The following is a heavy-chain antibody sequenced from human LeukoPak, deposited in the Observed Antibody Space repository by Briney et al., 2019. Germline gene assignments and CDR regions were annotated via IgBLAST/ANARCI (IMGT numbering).Heavy chain of an antibody. CDR1: GITFSTYA. CDR2: TSYNGNNN. Sequence: PGRSLRLSCAASGITFSTYALHWVRQAPGKGLEWVAVTSYNGNNNYYTDSVKGRFTISRDNSKNTLYLQMNSLRVEDTAVYHCARALNSAWHNIDHWGQGTLVTVPS. D-gene: IGHD6-19*01. V-gene: IGHV3-30*04. CDR3: ARALNSAWHNIDH. J-gene: IGHJ5*02.